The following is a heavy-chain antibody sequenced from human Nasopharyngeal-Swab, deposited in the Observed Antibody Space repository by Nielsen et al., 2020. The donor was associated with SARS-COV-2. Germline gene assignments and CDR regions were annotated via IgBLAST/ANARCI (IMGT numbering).Heavy chain of an antibody. J-gene: IGHJ4*02. CDR3: ARERGAGTRKGYFDY. D-gene: IGHD3-10*01. CDR2: IGTAGYT. Sequence: GGSLRLSCAASGFTFSSYDMHWVRQATGKGLEWVSAIGTAGYTYYPGSVKGRFTISRENAKNSLYLQMNSLRAEDTAVYYCARERGAGTRKGYFDYWGQGTLVTVSS. V-gene: IGHV3-13*01. CDR1: GFTFSSYD.